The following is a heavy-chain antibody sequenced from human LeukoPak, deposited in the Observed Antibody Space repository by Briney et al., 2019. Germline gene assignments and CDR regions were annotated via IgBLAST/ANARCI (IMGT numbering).Heavy chain of an antibody. D-gene: IGHD3-22*01. J-gene: IGHJ4*02. V-gene: IGHV4-34*01. CDR2: INHSGST. Sequence: SETLSLTCAVYGGSFSGYYWSWIRQPPGKGLEWIGEINHSGSTNYNPSLKSRVTISVDTSKKQFFLKLSSVTAADTAVYYCARDGYIYSSGYYYFDYWGQGTLVTVSS. CDR3: ARDGYIYSSGYYYFDY. CDR1: GGSFSGYY.